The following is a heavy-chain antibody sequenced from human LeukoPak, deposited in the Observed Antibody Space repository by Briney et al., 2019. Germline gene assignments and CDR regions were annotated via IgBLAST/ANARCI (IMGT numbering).Heavy chain of an antibody. D-gene: IGHD3-10*01. Sequence: SETLSLTCAVCGGSFSGYYWCWIRQPPGKGLEWIGEINHSGSTNYNPSLKSRVTISVDTSKNQFSLKLSSVTAADTAVYYCARGKITMVRVGAFDKWGQGTMVTVSS. J-gene: IGHJ3*02. CDR3: ARGKITMVRVGAFDK. CDR2: INHSGST. CDR1: GGSFSGYY. V-gene: IGHV4-34*01.